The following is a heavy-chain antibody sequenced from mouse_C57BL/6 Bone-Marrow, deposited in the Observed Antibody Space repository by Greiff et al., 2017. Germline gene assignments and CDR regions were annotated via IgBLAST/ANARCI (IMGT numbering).Heavy chain of an antibody. D-gene: IGHD1-1*01. CDR1: GYAFSSSW. CDR3: AVYYYCSSPY. CDR2: IYPGNGDT. V-gene: IGHV1-82*01. J-gene: IGHJ2*01. Sequence: QVQLQQSVPELVKPGASVKISCKASGYAFSSSWLNWVKQRPGKGLEWIGRIYPGNGDTNYNGKFKGKATLTADKSSSTAYMQRSGLTSEDSAGYICAVYYYCSSPYWGQGTTLTVSS.